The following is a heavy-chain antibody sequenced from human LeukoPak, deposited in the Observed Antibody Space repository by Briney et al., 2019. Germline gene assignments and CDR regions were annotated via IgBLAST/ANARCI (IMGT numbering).Heavy chain of an antibody. CDR3: ASYSYYYDSSGYFDY. J-gene: IGHJ4*02. D-gene: IGHD3-22*01. V-gene: IGHV4-59*01. CDR2: IYYSGST. Sequence: RXPPGKGXXXXGYIYYSGSTNYNPSLKSRVTISVDTSKNQFSLKLSSVTAADTAVYYCASYSYYYDSSGYFDYWGQGTLVTVSS.